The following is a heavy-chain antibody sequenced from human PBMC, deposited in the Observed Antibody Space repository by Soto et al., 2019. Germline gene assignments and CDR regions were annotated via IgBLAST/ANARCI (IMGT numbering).Heavy chain of an antibody. CDR2: IIPVFGTP. Sequence: QVQLVQSGAEVKKPGSSVKVSCKASGGSLSNYGISWVRQAPGQGLEWMGAIIPVFGTPHYAQKFQDRVTNTADKSNTTAYMAVRGLTSQDTAVYYCARGDATKSVVTTYSAVAVWGQGTAVTVSS. D-gene: IGHD4-17*01. CDR1: GGSLSNYG. CDR3: ARGDATKSVVTTYSAVAV. J-gene: IGHJ6*02. V-gene: IGHV1-69*14.